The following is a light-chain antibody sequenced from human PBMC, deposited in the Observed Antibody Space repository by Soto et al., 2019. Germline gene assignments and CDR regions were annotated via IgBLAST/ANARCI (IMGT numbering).Light chain of an antibody. CDR1: QSFTSGY. J-gene: IGKJ1*01. CDR3: HQYGSSPQT. CDR2: AVS. V-gene: IGKV3-20*01. Sequence: ESVLTQSPGTLSLSPGESASLSCRATQSFTSGYLAWYQQKPGQAPRLLIYAVSSRAAGIPDRFSGSESGTDFTLTISRLEPEDFAVDYCHQYGSSPQTFGQGTKVDI.